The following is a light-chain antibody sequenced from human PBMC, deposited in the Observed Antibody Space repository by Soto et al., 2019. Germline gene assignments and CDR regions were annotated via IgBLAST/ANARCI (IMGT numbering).Light chain of an antibody. Sequence: DIQMPQSPSTLSASVGDRVTITCRASQSVNSWLAWYQQKPGKAPKLLIFKASSLESGVPSRFSGSGSGTEFTLTISSLQPDDFATYYCQQFNIYSWTFGQGTKVDI. CDR3: QQFNIYSWT. CDR2: KAS. V-gene: IGKV1-5*03. J-gene: IGKJ1*01. CDR1: QSVNSW.